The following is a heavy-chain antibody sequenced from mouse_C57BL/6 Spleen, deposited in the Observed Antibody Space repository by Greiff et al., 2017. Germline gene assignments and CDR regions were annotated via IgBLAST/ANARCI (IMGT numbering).Heavy chain of an antibody. Sequence: QVQLQQSGAELVRPGASVTLSCKASGYTFTDYEMHWVKQTPVHGLEWIGAIDPETGGTAYNQKFKGKAILTADTSSSTAYMELRSLTSEDSAVYYCTLIATVVVFYAMDYWGQGTSVTVSS. D-gene: IGHD1-1*01. CDR3: TLIATVVVFYAMDY. J-gene: IGHJ4*01. CDR2: IDPETGGT. CDR1: GYTFTDYE. V-gene: IGHV1-15*01.